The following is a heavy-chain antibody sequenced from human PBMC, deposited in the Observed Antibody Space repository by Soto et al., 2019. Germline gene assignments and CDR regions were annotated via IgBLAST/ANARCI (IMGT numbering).Heavy chain of an antibody. CDR2: IYPGDSDT. Sequence: PGESLKISCKGSGYSFTSYWIGWVRQMPGKGLERMGIIYPGDSDTRYSPSFQGQVTISADKSISTAYLQWSSLKASDTAMYYCARRSPLITFGGANQRYAFDIWGQGTMVTGS. D-gene: IGHD3-16*01. V-gene: IGHV5-51*01. J-gene: IGHJ3*02. CDR3: ARRSPLITFGGANQRYAFDI. CDR1: GYSFTSYW.